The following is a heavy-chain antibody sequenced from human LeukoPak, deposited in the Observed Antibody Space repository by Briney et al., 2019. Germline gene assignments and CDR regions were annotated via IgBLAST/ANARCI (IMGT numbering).Heavy chain of an antibody. J-gene: IGHJ4*02. Sequence: GGSLRLSCAASGFTFTRYWMTWVRQAPGKGLEWVANIKHDGSERDYVDSVKGRFTISRDNAKNSVYLQMNSLRAEDTAVYYCARGHSSGWYDQYYFDHWGQGTPDTVSS. CDR1: GFTFTRYW. V-gene: IGHV3-7*01. CDR3: ARGHSSGWYDQYYFDH. CDR2: IKHDGSER. D-gene: IGHD6-19*01.